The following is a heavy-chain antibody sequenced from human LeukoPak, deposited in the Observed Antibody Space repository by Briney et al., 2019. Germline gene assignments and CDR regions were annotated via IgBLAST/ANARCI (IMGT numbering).Heavy chain of an antibody. CDR2: ISGSGGST. D-gene: IGHD3-3*01. J-gene: IGHJ4*02. CDR1: GFTFTSYA. V-gene: IGHV3-23*01. CDR3: ARERIYYDFWSGYPSPLDY. Sequence: GGSLRLSCAASGFTFTSYAMSWVRQAPGKGLEWVSTISGSGGSTYYADSVKGRFTISRDNSKNTLYLQMNSLRAEDTAVYYCARERIYYDFWSGYPSPLDYWGQGTLVTVSS.